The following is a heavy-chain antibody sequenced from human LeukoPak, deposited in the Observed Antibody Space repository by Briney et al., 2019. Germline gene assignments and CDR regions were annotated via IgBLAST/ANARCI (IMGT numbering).Heavy chain of an antibody. CDR2: IYYSGST. CDR3: ARGVYCSSTSCPVRNWFDP. Sequence: KASETLSLTCTVSGGSVSSGSYYWSWIRQPPGKGLEWIGYIYYSGSTNYNPSLKSRVTISVDTSKNQFSLKLSSVTAADTAVYYCARGVYCSSTSCPVRNWFDPWGQGTLVTVSS. J-gene: IGHJ5*02. CDR1: GGSVSSGSYY. D-gene: IGHD2-2*01. V-gene: IGHV4-61*01.